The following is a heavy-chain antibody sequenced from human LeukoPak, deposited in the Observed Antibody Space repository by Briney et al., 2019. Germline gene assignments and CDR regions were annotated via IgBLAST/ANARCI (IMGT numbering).Heavy chain of an antibody. J-gene: IGHJ4*02. V-gene: IGHV1-46*01. Sequence: ASVKVSCKASGYTFTSDYIHWVRQAPGQGLEWLGIINPSGGRTTYGQNFQGRVTMTRDTSTSTVYMELSSLRSEDTAVYYCARGSRFLDYWGQGTLVAVSS. CDR2: INPSGGRT. D-gene: IGHD3-3*01. CDR3: ARGSRFLDY. CDR1: GYTFTSDY.